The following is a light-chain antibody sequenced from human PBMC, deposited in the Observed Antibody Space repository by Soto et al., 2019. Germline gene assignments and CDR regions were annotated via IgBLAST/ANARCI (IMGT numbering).Light chain of an antibody. CDR1: QYMTRTY. CDR2: AAS. Sequence: EIVLTKSPGTLSLSPGERATLSCRASQYMTRTYIAWYQQKPGQATRLLIYAASNRATGIPDKFSGSGSGTDYILTITRLEPEDSAVYYCHQYDKAPQTFCQWTKVEIK. V-gene: IGKV3-20*01. J-gene: IGKJ2*01. CDR3: HQYDKAPQT.